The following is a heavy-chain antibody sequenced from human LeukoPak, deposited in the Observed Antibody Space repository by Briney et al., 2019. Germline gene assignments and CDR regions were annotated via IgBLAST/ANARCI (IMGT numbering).Heavy chain of an antibody. CDR2: ISYDGSNK. V-gene: IGHV3-30-3*01. J-gene: IGHJ4*02. CDR3: ARVDFEGSGSYYNAFDY. D-gene: IGHD3-10*01. Sequence: GRSLRLSCAASGFTFSSYAMHWVRQAPGKGLEWVAVISYDGSNKYYADSVKGRFTISRDNSKNTLYLQMNSLRAEDTAVYYCARVDFEGSGSYYNAFDYWGQGTLVTVSS. CDR1: GFTFSSYA.